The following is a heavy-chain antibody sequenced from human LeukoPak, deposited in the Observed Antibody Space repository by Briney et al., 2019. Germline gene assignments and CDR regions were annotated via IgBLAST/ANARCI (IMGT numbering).Heavy chain of an antibody. CDR2: INADGGGA. D-gene: IGHD3-22*01. J-gene: IGHJ4*02. V-gene: IGHV3-23*01. Sequence: GGSLRLSCAVSGFTFNLYVMHWVRQAPGKGLEWVSGINADGGGAYYADSVKGRFTISRDNSKTTLYLHMNTLRAEDTALYYCARGHYYDSSAFDHWGQGALVTVSS. CDR1: GFTFNLYV. CDR3: ARGHYYDSSAFDH.